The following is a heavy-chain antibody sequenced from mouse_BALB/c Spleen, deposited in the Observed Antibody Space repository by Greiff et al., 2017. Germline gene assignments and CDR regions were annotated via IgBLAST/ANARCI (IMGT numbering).Heavy chain of an antibody. D-gene: IGHD1-2*01. V-gene: IGHV2-9*02. CDR1: GFSLTSYG. Sequence: VQLQQSGPGLVAPSQSLSITCTFSGFSLTSYGVHWVRQPPGKGLEWLGVIWAGGSTNYNSALMSRLSISKDNSKSQVFLKMNSLQTDDTAMYYCARGGYGFYYAMDYWGQGTSVTVSS. CDR3: ARGGYGFYYAMDY. CDR2: IWAGGST. J-gene: IGHJ4*01.